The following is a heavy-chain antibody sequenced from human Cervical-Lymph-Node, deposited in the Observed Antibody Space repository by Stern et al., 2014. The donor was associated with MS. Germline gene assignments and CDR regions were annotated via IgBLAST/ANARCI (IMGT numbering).Heavy chain of an antibody. CDR2: TNPLFGTT. CDR1: GGTFSNYA. D-gene: IGHD3-22*01. J-gene: IGHJ4*02. Sequence: VQLVQSGAEVKKPGSSVTVSCKASGGTFSNYAITWFRQAPGRGPEWMGDTNPLFGTTNYAQKFQGRVTMTAHESTATAYMELSGLRSEDTAVYYCAGDRHSSGFDHWGQGTLVTVSS. V-gene: IGHV1-69*01. CDR3: AGDRHSSGFDH.